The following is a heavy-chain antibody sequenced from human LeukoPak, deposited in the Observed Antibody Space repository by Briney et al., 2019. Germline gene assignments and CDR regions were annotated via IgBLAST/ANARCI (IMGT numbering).Heavy chain of an antibody. CDR2: INHSGST. J-gene: IGHJ5*02. Sequence: PSETLSLTCAVHGGSFSAYYWSWIRQSPEKGLEWIGEINHSGSTNYNPSLKSRVTISVDTSKNQFSLKLSSVTAADTGVYYCARDAKSRSISWFDPWGQGILVIVSS. V-gene: IGHV4-34*01. CDR1: GGSFSAYY. D-gene: IGHD4-11*01. CDR3: ARDAKSRSISWFDP.